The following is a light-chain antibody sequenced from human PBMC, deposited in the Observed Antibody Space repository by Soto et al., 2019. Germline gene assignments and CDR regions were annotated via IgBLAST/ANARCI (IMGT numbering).Light chain of an antibody. CDR2: DAS. V-gene: IGKV3-20*01. CDR1: QTFSSNF. CDR3: KQYNSWPLT. J-gene: IGKJ4*01. Sequence: PGERATLSCRASQTFSSNFLAWYQQKPGQAPRLLIYDASSRATGIPDRISGSGSGTDFTLTISRLEPEDFAVYYCKQYNSWPLTFGGGTKVDIK.